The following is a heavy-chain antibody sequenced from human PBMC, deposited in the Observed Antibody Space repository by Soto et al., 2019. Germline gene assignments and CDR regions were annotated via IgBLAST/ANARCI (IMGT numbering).Heavy chain of an antibody. J-gene: IGHJ4*02. V-gene: IGHV3-21*01. CDR1: WFTFSSYS. D-gene: IGHD3-3*01. CDR3: ARVSWRASDY. Sequence: VGSLRLSCAASWFTFSSYSMNWVRQAPGKGLEWVSSISSSSSYIYYADSVKGRFTISRDNAKNSLYLQMNSLRAEDTAVYYCARVSWRASDYWGQGTLVTVSS. CDR2: ISSSSSYI.